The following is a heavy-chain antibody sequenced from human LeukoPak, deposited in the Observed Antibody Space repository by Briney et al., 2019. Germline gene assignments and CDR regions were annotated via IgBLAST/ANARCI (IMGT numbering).Heavy chain of an antibody. Sequence: GGSLRLSCAASGFTFSSYAMSWVRQAPGKGLEWVSAISGSGGSTYYADSVKGRFTISRDNSKNTLYLQMNSLRAEDTAVYYCAKDSDYDSWSGYSNWFDPWGQGTLVTVSS. CDR3: AKDSDYDSWSGYSNWFDP. CDR1: GFTFSSYA. V-gene: IGHV3-23*01. J-gene: IGHJ5*02. CDR2: ISGSGGST. D-gene: IGHD3-3*01.